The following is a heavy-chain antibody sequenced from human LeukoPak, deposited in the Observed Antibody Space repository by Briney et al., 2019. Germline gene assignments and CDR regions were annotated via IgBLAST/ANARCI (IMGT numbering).Heavy chain of an antibody. CDR1: GFTFSSYA. Sequence: GGSLRLSCAASGFTFSSYAMSWVRQAPGKGLEWVSVVYSGGSTYYADSVKGRFTISRDNSKNTLYLQMNSLRAEDTAVYYCARDLDSSGSLVRVPDAFDIWGQGTMVTVSS. CDR3: ARDLDSSGSLVRVPDAFDI. J-gene: IGHJ3*02. D-gene: IGHD3-22*01. CDR2: VYSGGST. V-gene: IGHV3-66*01.